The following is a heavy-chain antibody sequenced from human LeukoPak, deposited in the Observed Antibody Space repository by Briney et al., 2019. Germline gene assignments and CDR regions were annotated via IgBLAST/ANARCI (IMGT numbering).Heavy chain of an antibody. CDR1: GGSVNDYY. CDR3: ARDGSPRSYDH. J-gene: IGHJ4*02. V-gene: IGHV4-4*07. CDR2: INTSGST. Sequence: SETLSLTCTVSGGSVNDYYWNWIRQPAGKGLEWIGRINTSGSTSYNPSLKSRVTMSVDTSTNQFSLKLTSVTAADTAVYYCARDGSPRSYDHWGQGTLVTVSS.